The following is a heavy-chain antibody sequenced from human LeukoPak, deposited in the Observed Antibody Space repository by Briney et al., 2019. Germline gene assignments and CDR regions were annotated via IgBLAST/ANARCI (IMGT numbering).Heavy chain of an antibody. CDR1: GYTFTSYG. CDR3: ARGLPYGSGSPRGEYFQH. Sequence: ASVKVSCKASGYTFTSYGISWVRQAPGQGLEWIGWISAYNGNTNYAQKLQGRVTMTTDTSTSTAYMELRSLRSDDTAVYYCARGLPYGSGSPRGEYFQHWGQGTLVTVSS. D-gene: IGHD3-10*01. CDR2: ISAYNGNT. J-gene: IGHJ1*01. V-gene: IGHV1-18*01.